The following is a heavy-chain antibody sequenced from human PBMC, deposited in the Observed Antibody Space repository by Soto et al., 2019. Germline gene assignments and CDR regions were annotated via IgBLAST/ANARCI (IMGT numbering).Heavy chain of an antibody. V-gene: IGHV3-33*01. CDR1: GGTFSSYG. D-gene: IGHD1-26*01. CDR3: ASAGGGELPHDAFDI. CDR2: IWYDGSNK. J-gene: IGHJ3*02. Sequence: SLRLSWAAAGGTFSSYGRHWVRQAPGNGLEWVAVIWYDGSNKYYADSVKGRFTFSRDNSKNTLYLQMNSLRAEDTAVYYCASAGGGELPHDAFDIWGQGTMVTVPS.